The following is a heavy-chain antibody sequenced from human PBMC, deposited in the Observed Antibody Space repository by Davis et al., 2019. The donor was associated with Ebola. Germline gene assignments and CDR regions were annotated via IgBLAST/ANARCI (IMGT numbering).Heavy chain of an antibody. CDR2: ISGTGGRT. CDR3: AKGDGFPGYADDD. CDR1: GFTFSSYA. J-gene: IGHJ4*02. D-gene: IGHD5-12*01. Sequence: PGGSLRLSCAASGFTFSSYAMSWVRQAPGKGLEWVSAISGTGGRTYYADSVKGRFTISRDNSKNTLYLQMNSLRAEDEAIYYCAKGDGFPGYADDDWGQGTLVTVSS. V-gene: IGHV3-23*01.